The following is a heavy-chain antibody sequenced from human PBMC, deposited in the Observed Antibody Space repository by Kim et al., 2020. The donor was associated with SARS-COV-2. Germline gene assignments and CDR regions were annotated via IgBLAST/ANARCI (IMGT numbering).Heavy chain of an antibody. V-gene: IGHV3-23*01. CDR2: ISDRGGANT. J-gene: IGHJ4*02. CDR1: GLTFSNYA. CDR3: AKLFQSASDF. Sequence: GGSLRLSCAASGLTFSNYAMTWVRQAPGKGLEWVSAISDRGGANTYYADSVKGRFTISRDNSKNTLYLQMNNLRAEDTVIYYCAKLFQSASDFWGQGTLVTVSS.